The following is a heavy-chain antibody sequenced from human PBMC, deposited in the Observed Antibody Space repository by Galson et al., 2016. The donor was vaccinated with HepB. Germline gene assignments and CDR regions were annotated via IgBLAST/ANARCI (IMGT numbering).Heavy chain of an antibody. CDR2: IYYDGNTE. CDR3: AREGCSGGSCFSGFDY. V-gene: IGHV3-33*01. J-gene: IGHJ4*02. CDR1: GFAFRSYG. Sequence: SLRLSCAASGFAFRSYGMHWVRQAPGKGLEWVAVIYYDGNTEYYGDSVKGRFTISRDSSKNTLFLQMNGLRSEDTGIYYCAREGCSGGSCFSGFDYWGQGTLVTVSS. D-gene: IGHD2-15*01.